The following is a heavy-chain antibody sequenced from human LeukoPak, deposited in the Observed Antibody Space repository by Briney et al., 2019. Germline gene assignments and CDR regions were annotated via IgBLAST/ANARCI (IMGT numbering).Heavy chain of an antibody. CDR1: GFIISSSS. CDR3: ARGHVIEWFIDY. D-gene: IGHD3-3*01. J-gene: IGHJ4*02. V-gene: IGHV3-30*04. CDR2: ISYDGNNK. Sequence: GGSLRLSCAASGFIISSSSMYWVRQAPGKGLEWVATISYDGNNKYYADSVKGRFTISRDNSKNTLYLQMNSLRAEDTAVYYCARGHVIEWFIDYWGQGTLVTVSS.